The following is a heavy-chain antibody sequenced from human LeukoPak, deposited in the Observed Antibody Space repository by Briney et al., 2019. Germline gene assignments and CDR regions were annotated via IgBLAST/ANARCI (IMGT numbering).Heavy chain of an antibody. CDR3: ARDRQWLVYDY. V-gene: IGHV3-21*01. CDR2: ISYSSSYI. Sequence: PGGSLRLSCAASGFTFSTYSMTWVRQAPWKGLEWVSSISYSSSYIYYADSVKGRFTISRDNAKNSLYLQMNSLRAEDTAVYYCARDRQWLVYDYWGQGTLVTVSS. D-gene: IGHD6-19*01. CDR1: GFTFSTYS. J-gene: IGHJ4*02.